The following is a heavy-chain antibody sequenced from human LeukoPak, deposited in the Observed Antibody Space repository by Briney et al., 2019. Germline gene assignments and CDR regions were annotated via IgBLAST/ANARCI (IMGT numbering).Heavy chain of an antibody. CDR2: ISGSGGST. V-gene: IGHV3-23*01. J-gene: IGHJ4*02. D-gene: IGHD3-22*01. Sequence: QPGGSLRLSCAASGFTFSSYAMSWVRQAPGKGLEWVSAISGSGGSTYYADSVKGRLTISRDNSKNTLYLQMNSLRAEDMAVYYCAKDPVVVATYYFDYWGQGTLVTVSS. CDR1: GFTFSSYA. CDR3: AKDPVVVATYYFDY.